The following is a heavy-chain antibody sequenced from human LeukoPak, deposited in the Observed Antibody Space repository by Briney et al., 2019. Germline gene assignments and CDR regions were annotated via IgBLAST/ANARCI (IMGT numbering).Heavy chain of an antibody. CDR2: IYYSGST. CDR3: ARVRGYCSGGSCYFFDY. V-gene: IGHV4-39*07. D-gene: IGHD2-15*01. J-gene: IGHJ4*02. CDR1: GGSISSSSYY. Sequence: SETLSLTCTVSGGSISSSSYYWGWIRQPPGKGLEWIGSIYYSGSTYYNPSLKSRVTISVDTSKNQFSLKLSSVTAADTAVYYCARVRGYCSGGSCYFFDYWGQGTLGTVSS.